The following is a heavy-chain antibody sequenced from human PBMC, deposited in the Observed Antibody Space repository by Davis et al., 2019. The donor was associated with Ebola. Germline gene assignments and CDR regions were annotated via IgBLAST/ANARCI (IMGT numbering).Heavy chain of an antibody. CDR2: ISSSSNYI. D-gene: IGHD2-21*02. CDR3: VRDPALVVTGGGWFFGL. J-gene: IGHJ2*01. Sequence: ETLSLTCTVSGASISSSRNYWGWIRQAPGKGLEWVSFISSSSNYIYYADSVKGRFTVSRDNAKNSLYLQMNSLRAEDTAVYYCVRDPALVVTGGGWFFGLWGRGTLVTVSS. CDR1: GASISSSR. V-gene: IGHV3-21*01.